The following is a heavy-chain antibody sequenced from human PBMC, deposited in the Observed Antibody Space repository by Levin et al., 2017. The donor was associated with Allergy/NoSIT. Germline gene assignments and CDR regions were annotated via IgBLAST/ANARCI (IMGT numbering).Heavy chain of an antibody. CDR2: ISWNSGSI. CDR1: GFTFDDYA. Sequence: SLKISCAASGFTFDDYAMHWVRQAPGKGLEWVSGISWNSGSIGYADSVKGRFTISRDNAKNSLYLQMNSLRAEDTALYYCAKDSSQYYYDSSGTAKTNWFDPWGQGTLVTVSS. V-gene: IGHV3-9*01. J-gene: IGHJ5*02. D-gene: IGHD3-22*01. CDR3: AKDSSQYYYDSSGTAKTNWFDP.